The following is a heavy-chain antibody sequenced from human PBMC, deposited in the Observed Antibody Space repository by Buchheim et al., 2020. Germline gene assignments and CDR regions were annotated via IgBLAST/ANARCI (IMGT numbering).Heavy chain of an antibody. CDR2: IYHSGST. J-gene: IGHJ6*02. Sequence: QLQLQESGSGLVKPSQTLSLTCAVSVGSLSSGGYSWSWIRQPPGKGLEWIGYIYHSGSTYYHPSLQSRVTISVDRSKNQFSVKLSSVTAADTTVYYCARDRIRGYCSSTSCYDYGMDVWGQGTT. CDR1: VGSLSSGGYS. CDR3: ARDRIRGYCSSTSCYDYGMDV. V-gene: IGHV4-30-2*01. D-gene: IGHD2-2*01.